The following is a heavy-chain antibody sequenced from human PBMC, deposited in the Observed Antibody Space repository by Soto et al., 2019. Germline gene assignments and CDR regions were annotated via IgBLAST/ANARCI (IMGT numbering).Heavy chain of an antibody. V-gene: IGHV4-34*01. CDR1: GGSFSGYY. CDR2: INHSGST. CDR3: ARVSGPPRRYCSSTSCVNWFDP. D-gene: IGHD2-2*01. J-gene: IGHJ5*02. Sequence: QVQLQQWGAGLLKPSETLSLTCAVYGGSFSGYYWSWIRQPPGKGLEWIGEINHSGSTNYNPSLKSRVTISVDTSKNQFSLKLSSVTAADTAVYYCARVSGPPRRYCSSTSCVNWFDPWGQGTLVTVSS.